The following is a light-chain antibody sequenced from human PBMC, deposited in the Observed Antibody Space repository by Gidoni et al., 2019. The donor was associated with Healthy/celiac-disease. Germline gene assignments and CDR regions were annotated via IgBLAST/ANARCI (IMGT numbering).Light chain of an antibody. V-gene: IGLV1-44*01. CDR2: SNN. J-gene: IGLJ3*02. CDR3: AAWDDSLNGRV. CDR1: SSNIGSNT. Sequence: QSVLTQPPSASGTPGQRDPISCSGSSSNIGSNTVNWYQQLPGTAPKLLIYSNNQRPSGVPDRFSGSKSGTSASLAISGLQSEDEADYYCAAWDDSLNGRVFGGGTKLTVL.